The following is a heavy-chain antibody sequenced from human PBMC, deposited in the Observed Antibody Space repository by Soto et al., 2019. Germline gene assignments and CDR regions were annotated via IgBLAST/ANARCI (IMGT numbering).Heavy chain of an antibody. CDR2: VYYRGRS. V-gene: IGHV4-39*01. J-gene: IGHJ4*02. CDR1: GGSVSNSNYY. D-gene: IGHD2-8*01. Sequence: LSLTCTVSGGSVSNSNYYWGWIRQSPGKGLEWIGSVYYRGRSYSKSSVKSRVTISVDTSKNQFSLNLDSVTASDTAVYFCVSQRTSVLTQAYFDYWGPGALVTVSS. CDR3: VSQRTSVLTQAYFDY.